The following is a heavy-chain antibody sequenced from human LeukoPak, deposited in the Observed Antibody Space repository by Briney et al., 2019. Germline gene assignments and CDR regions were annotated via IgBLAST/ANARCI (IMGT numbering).Heavy chain of an antibody. Sequence: GASVKVSCKASGYTFASYYMHWVRQAPGQGLEWMGIINPSGGSTSYAQKFQGRVTMTRDTSTSTVYMELSSLRSEDTAVYYCARERMSGYDFDYWGQGTLVTVSS. CDR3: ARERMSGYDFDY. J-gene: IGHJ4*02. D-gene: IGHD5-12*01. CDR1: GYTFASYY. V-gene: IGHV1-46*01. CDR2: INPSGGST.